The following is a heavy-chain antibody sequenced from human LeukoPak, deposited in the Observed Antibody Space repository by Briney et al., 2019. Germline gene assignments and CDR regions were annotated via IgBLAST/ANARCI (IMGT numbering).Heavy chain of an antibody. D-gene: IGHD3-22*01. CDR3: ARERRYDSSGYYLSPEASKWDNDY. CDR1: GGSISSYY. J-gene: IGHJ4*02. V-gene: IGHV4-4*07. Sequence: SETLSLTCTASGGSISSYYWSWIRQPAGTALEWIGRIYTSGTITYNPSLKSRVTISADTSKNQCSLKLSSVTAADTAVYYCARERRYDSSGYYLSPEASKWDNDYWGQGTLVTVSS. CDR2: IYTSGTI.